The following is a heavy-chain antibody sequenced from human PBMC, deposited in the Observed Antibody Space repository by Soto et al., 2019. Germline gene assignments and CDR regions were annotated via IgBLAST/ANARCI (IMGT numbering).Heavy chain of an antibody. CDR3: ARGARNYYYFDY. D-gene: IGHD1-7*01. J-gene: IGHJ4*02. CDR2: IYTDGSRA. V-gene: IGHV3-74*01. Sequence: EVQLVESGGGLVQPGGSLRLSCAASGFTFSSYWMHWDRQAPGKGLVWVSRIYTDGSRADYADSVKGRFTISRDNAKNTVYLQVNSLGAEDTAVYYCARGARNYYYFDYWGQGTLVTVSS. CDR1: GFTFSSYW.